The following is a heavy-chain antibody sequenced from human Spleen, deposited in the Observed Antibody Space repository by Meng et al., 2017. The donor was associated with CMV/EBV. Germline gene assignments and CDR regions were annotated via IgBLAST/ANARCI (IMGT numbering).Heavy chain of an antibody. V-gene: IGHV3-74*01. CDR3: VRDLGGGDY. D-gene: IGHD3-10*01. CDR1: GFTFSFYY. Sequence: GESLKISCAASGFTFSFYYMTWVRQVPMKGLVWVARINSDGTEAKYADSVKDRFTISRDNAKNTLDLQMNGLRADGTGVYFCVRDLGGGDYWGQGTLVPSPQ. CDR2: INSDGTEA. J-gene: IGHJ4*02.